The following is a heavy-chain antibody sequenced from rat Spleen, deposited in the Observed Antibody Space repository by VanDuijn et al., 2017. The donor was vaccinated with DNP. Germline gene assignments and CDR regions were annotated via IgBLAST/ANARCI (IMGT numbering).Heavy chain of an antibody. CDR2: MSSGGST. CDR3: TRLPGYNIYWFAH. V-gene: IGHV2-6*01. CDR1: GFSLTSYT. Sequence: QVQLKESGPGLVQPSQTLSLTCTVSGFSLTSYTVSWVRQPPGKGLEWIASMSSGGSTYYNSGLTSRLRISRDTSKGQVFLKVNSLQTEDTAIYFCTRLPGYNIYWFAHWGQGTLVTVSS. D-gene: IGHD1-4*01. J-gene: IGHJ3*01.